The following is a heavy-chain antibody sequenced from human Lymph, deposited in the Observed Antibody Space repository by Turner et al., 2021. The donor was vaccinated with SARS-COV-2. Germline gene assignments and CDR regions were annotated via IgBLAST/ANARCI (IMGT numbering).Heavy chain of an antibody. D-gene: IGHD2-15*01. CDR2: ISGSGAST. CDR1: GFTFSSYT. V-gene: IGHV3-23*01. J-gene: IGHJ5*02. Sequence: EVQLLESGGGLVQPGGSLRLSCAASGFTFSSYTMGWVRQAPGKGLEWVSAISGSGASTYYADSVKGRFTISRDNSKNTLYLQMNSLRVEDTAVYYCAKDGYDGIYCGGGSCYSGWFDPWGQGTLVTVS. CDR3: AKDGYDGIYCGGGSCYSGWFDP.